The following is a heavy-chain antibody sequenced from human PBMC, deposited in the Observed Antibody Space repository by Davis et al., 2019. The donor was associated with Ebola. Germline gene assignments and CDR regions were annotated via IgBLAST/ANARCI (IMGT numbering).Heavy chain of an antibody. V-gene: IGHV4-34*01. CDR1: GGSFSGYY. CDR3: ALQTYYDFWSGPIDY. CDR2: INHSGST. D-gene: IGHD3-3*01. Sequence: PSETLSLTCAVYGGSFSGYYWSWIRQPPGKGLEWIGEINHSGSTNYNPSLKSRVTISVDTSKNQFSLKLSSVTAADTAVYYCALQTYYDFWSGPIDYWGQGTLVTVSS. J-gene: IGHJ4*02.